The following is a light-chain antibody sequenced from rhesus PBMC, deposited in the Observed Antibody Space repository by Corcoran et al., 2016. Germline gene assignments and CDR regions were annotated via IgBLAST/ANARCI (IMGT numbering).Light chain of an antibody. V-gene: IGKV1-22*01. CDR2: KAS. Sequence: DIQMTQSPSSLSASVGDTVTITCRASQGISSWLAWYQQKPGKAPKLLIYKASSLQSGVPSRFSGSGSGTDLTRTISSLQSEDCATYYCQQYSSRPLTFGGGTKVELK. CDR1: QGISSW. J-gene: IGKJ4*01. CDR3: QQYSSRPLT.